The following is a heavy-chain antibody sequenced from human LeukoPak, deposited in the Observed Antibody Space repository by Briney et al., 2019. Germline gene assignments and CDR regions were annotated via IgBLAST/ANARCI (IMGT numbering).Heavy chain of an antibody. V-gene: IGHV3-23*01. CDR3: EIVVAARQGTIDP. J-gene: IGHJ5*02. CDR1: GFTFSIYA. CDR2: ISGSGGTT. D-gene: IGHD6-6*01. Sequence: PGGSLRLSCAASGFTFSIYAMSWVRQAPGKGLEWVSAISGSGGTTYYADSVKGRFTISRDNSKSTLYVQMNSLRAEDTAVYCCEIVVAARQGTIDPWGQGTLVTISS.